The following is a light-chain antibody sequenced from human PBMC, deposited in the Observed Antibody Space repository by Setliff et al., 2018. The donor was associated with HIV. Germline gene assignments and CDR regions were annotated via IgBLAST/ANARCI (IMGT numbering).Light chain of an antibody. V-gene: IGLV1-44*01. J-gene: IGLJ1*01. Sequence: QSALTQPPSTSGTPGQRVTISCSGSSSNIGINSVTWYQHLPGTAPKLLIYSTNQRPSGVPGRFSGSKSGTSASLAISGLHSEDEADYYCAAWDDSLNEPFYVFGTGTKVTVL. CDR3: AAWDDSLNEPFYV. CDR1: SSNIGINS. CDR2: STN.